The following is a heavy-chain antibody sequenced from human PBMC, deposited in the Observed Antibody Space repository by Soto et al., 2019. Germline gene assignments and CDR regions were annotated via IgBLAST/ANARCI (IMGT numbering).Heavy chain of an antibody. J-gene: IGHJ6*01. CDR3: AREYG. CDR1: GFTFSTYA. CDR2: ISDIGGNT. V-gene: IGHV3-23*01. Sequence: GGYLRHPCAASGFTFSTYAIIWVRQAPGKGLERVSGISDIGGNTYYADSVKGRFTISRDNSKNTLFLQMNSLRAVDSVVYFCAREYG.